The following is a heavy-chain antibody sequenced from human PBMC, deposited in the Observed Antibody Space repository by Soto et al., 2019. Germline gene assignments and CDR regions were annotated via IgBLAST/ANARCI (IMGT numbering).Heavy chain of an antibody. CDR3: ARSLWFGELL. D-gene: IGHD3-10*01. J-gene: IGHJ4*02. V-gene: IGHV2-5*02. CDR1: GFSLSTRGVG. CDR2: IYWDDDR. Sequence: QITLKESGPTLVKPTQTLTLTCSFSGFSLSTRGVGVGWIRQPPGKALEWLALIYWDDDRRYSPSLKSRHTITKDTSKNQVVLTMTNMDPVDTATYYCARSLWFGELLWGQGTLVTVSS.